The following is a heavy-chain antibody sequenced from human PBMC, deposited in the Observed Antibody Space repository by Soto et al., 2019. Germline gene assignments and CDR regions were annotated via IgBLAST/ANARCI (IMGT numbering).Heavy chain of an antibody. Sequence: QVQLQVSGPGLVKPSETLSLTCTVSGGSISHYYWSWIRQPPGKGLEWIGYIYYSGSANYNPSLKSRVIISVDTSKNQFSLKLSSVTAADTAVYFCARGGSSWSGAWYFDLWGRGTLVTVSS. J-gene: IGHJ2*01. V-gene: IGHV4-59*01. D-gene: IGHD6-13*01. CDR1: GGSISHYY. CDR2: IYYSGSA. CDR3: ARGGSSWSGAWYFDL.